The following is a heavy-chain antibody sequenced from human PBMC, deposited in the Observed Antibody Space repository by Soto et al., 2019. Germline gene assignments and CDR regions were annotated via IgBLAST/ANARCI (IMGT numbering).Heavy chain of an antibody. CDR3: AKVVVEYSSWGDFVDY. V-gene: IGHV3-30*18. J-gene: IGHJ4*02. CDR2: ISYDGSNK. CDR1: GFTFSSYG. D-gene: IGHD6-6*01. Sequence: GGSLRLSCAASGFTFSSYGMHWVRQAPGKGLEWVAVISYDGSNKYYADSVKGRFTISRDNSKNTLYLQMNSLRAEDTAVYYCAKVVVEYSSWGDFVDYWGQGTLVTVSS.